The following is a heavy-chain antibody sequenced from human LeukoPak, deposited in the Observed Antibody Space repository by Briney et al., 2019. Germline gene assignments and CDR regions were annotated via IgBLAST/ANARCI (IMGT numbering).Heavy chain of an antibody. D-gene: IGHD4-17*01. CDR1: GFTFSSYA. Sequence: GGSLRLSCAASGFTFSSYAMSWVRQAPGKGLEWVSAISGSGGSTYYADSVKGRFTISRDNSKNTLYLKMNSLRAEDTAVYYCAKDYMLVRGSHCNYGVGGPGYYFDYWGQGTLVTVSS. CDR3: AKDYMLVRGSHCNYGVGGPGYYFDY. J-gene: IGHJ4*02. V-gene: IGHV3-23*01. CDR2: ISGSGGST.